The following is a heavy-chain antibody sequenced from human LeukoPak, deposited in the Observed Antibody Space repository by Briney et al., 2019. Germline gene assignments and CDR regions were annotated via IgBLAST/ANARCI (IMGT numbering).Heavy chain of an antibody. J-gene: IGHJ4*02. CDR2: SHPEDGET. CDR1: GYTLTELS. D-gene: IGHD3-22*01. CDR3: ARDISSGYYYSH. V-gene: IGHV1-24*01. Sequence: ASVKVSCKVSGYTLTELSMHWVRQAPGKGLEWMGGSHPEDGETIYAQKFQGRVIMTRDTSTSTVYMEVSSLRSEDTAVYYCARDISSGYYYSHWGQGTLVIVSS.